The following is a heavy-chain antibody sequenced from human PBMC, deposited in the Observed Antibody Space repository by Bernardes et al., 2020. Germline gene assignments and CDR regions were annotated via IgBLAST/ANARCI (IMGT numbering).Heavy chain of an antibody. J-gene: IGHJ4*02. CDR3: ARGLLDRGMLPWLGERYMFES. CDR2: IFYTGST. V-gene: IGHV4-61*01. D-gene: IGHD3-10*01. Sequence: SETLSLTCTVSGGSVSSGSYYWSWLRQPPGQALEWLGYIFYTGSTNYNPSLESRLTILKDASRNQFSLRLSSVTDADTAVYFCARGLLDRGMLPWLGERYMFESWGQGTLVTVSS. CDR1: GGSVSSGSYY.